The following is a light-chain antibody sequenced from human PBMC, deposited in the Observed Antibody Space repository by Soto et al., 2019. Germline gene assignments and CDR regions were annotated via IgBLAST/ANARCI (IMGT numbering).Light chain of an antibody. Sequence: DTQMTQSPSSLSASVGDRVSITCRASQSISTYLIWFQQKPGKAPKLLIYAASSLQSGVPSRFSGSGSGTDFTLTIDSLQPEDFATYYCQQTYSTPTTFGQGTKVEIK. J-gene: IGKJ1*01. CDR3: QQTYSTPTT. CDR1: QSISTY. CDR2: AAS. V-gene: IGKV1-39*01.